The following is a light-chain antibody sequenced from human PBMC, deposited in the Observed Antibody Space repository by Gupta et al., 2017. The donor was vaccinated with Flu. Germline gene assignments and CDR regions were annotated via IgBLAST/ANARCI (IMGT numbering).Light chain of an antibody. CDR3: AAWDDSLNGVV. J-gene: IGLJ2*01. V-gene: IGLV1-44*01. Sequence: QSVLTPPPSASGPPGQRVTISCSGSSSNIGSNVVSWYQQLPGTAPKLLVYISNQRPSGVPDRFSGSKSGTSASLAISGLQSEDEADYYCAAWDDSLNGVVFGGGTKLTVL. CDR1: SSNIGSNV. CDR2: ISN.